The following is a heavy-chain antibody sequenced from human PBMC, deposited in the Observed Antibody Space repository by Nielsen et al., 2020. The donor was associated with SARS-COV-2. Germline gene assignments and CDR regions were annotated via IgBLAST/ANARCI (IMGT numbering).Heavy chain of an antibody. Sequence: GESLKISCAASGFDFSHYIMIWVRQAPGKGLEWVSGISGSAGRTNYADSVKGRFSISRDNSNNTLYLQMNSLRAEDTAVYYCAKDPFNDIWTGYQNWFDPWGQGTLVTVSS. CDR1: GFDFSHYI. V-gene: IGHV3-23*01. J-gene: IGHJ5*02. D-gene: IGHD3-9*01. CDR2: ISGSAGRT. CDR3: AKDPFNDIWTGYQNWFDP.